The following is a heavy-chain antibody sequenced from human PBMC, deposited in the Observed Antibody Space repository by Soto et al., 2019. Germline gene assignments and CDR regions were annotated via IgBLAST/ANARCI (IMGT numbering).Heavy chain of an antibody. D-gene: IGHD5-12*01. CDR3: AGDVRGYSGYVAYFDY. Sequence: EVQLVESGGGLVKPGGSLRLSCAASGFTFSSYSMNWVRQAPGKGLEWVSSISSSSSYIYYADSVKGRFTISRDNAKNSLYLQMNSLRAEDTAVYYCAGDVRGYSGYVAYFDYWGQGTLVTVSS. CDR2: ISSSSSYI. J-gene: IGHJ4*02. V-gene: IGHV3-21*01. CDR1: GFTFSSYS.